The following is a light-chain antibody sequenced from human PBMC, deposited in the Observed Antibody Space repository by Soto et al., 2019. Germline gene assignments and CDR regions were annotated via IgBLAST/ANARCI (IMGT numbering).Light chain of an antibody. CDR1: SSDVGGYNY. Sequence: QSVLTQPASVSGSPGQPITISCNGTSSDVGGYNYVSWYQQHPGKAPKLMIYDVSNRPSGISNRFSGSKSGNTASLTISGLQAEDEADYYCSSYTSSSTYVFGTGTKVTVL. CDR2: DVS. V-gene: IGLV2-14*01. CDR3: SSYTSSSTYV. J-gene: IGLJ1*01.